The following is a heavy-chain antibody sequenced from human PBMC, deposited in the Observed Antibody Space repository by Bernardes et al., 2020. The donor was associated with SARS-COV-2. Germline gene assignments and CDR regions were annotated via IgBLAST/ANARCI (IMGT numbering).Heavy chain of an antibody. D-gene: IGHD1-26*01. CDR3: AKRKQRFHLSEWEVGMDV. CDR2: ISYEGSKT. J-gene: IGHJ6*02. CDR1: GFTLNNYG. Sequence: GGSLRLSCAVSGFTLNNYGINWVRQAPGKGLEWVSLISYEGSKTFYADFVRGRFTISRDNSKRAVYLQMNSLGPEYTAVYYCAKRKQRFHLSEWEVGMDVWDQGATIT. V-gene: IGHV3-30*18.